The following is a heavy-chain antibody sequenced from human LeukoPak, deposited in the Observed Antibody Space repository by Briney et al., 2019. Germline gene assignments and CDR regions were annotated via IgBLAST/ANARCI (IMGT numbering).Heavy chain of an antibody. CDR1: GFTDISNY. J-gene: IGHJ6*03. CDR2: IYSGGST. CDR3: ARGGGRLPYYYMDV. Sequence: GGSLRLSCAASGFTDISNYMSWVRQAPGKGVEWVSVIYSGGSTYYADSVKGRFTISRDNSKNTLYLQMNSLRAEDTAVYYCARGGGRLPYYYMDVWGKGTTVTVSS. V-gene: IGHV3-53*01. D-gene: IGHD4-11*01.